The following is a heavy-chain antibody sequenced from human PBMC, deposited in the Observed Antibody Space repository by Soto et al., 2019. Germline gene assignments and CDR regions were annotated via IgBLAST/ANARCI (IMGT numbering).Heavy chain of an antibody. J-gene: IGHJ6*02. CDR3: ARDAVEMATIRYYYYGMDV. CDR1: GGTFSSYA. CDR2: IIPIFGTA. V-gene: IGHV1-69*13. Sequence: SVKVSCKASGGTFSSYAISWVRQAPGQGLEWMGGIIPIFGTANYAQKFQGRVTITADESTSTAYMELSSLRSEDTAVYYCARDAVEMATIRYYYYGMDVWGQGTTVTVSS. D-gene: IGHD5-12*01.